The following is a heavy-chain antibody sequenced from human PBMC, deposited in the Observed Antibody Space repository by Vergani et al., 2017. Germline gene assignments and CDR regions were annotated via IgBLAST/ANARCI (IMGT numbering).Heavy chain of an antibody. Sequence: QVQLVQSGAEVKKPGSSVKVSCKASGGTFSSYAISCVRQAPGQGLEWMGGIIPIFGTANYAQKFQGRVTITADESTSTAYMELSSLRSEDTAVYYCASRDITIFGVVIIRGYYYYGMDVWGQGP. D-gene: IGHD3-3*01. J-gene: IGHJ6*02. CDR2: IIPIFGTA. CDR1: GGTFSSYA. V-gene: IGHV1-69*01. CDR3: ASRDITIFGVVIIRGYYYYGMDV.